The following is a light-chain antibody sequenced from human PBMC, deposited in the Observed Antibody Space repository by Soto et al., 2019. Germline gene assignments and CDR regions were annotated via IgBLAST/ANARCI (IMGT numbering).Light chain of an antibody. Sequence: QSVLTRPASVSGSPGQSITISCTGTSGDVGGYYYVSWYQQLPGKAPKLMIYEVSNRLSGVSNRFSGSKSGNTASLTISGLQAEDKADYYCSSYTRSSTWVFGGGSKVTVL. CDR2: EVS. V-gene: IGLV2-14*01. CDR1: SGDVGGYYY. CDR3: SSYTRSSTWV. J-gene: IGLJ3*02.